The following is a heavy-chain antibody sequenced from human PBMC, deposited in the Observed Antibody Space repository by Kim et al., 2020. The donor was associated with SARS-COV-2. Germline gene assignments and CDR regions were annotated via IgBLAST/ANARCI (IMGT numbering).Heavy chain of an antibody. Sequence: GGSLRLSCAASGFTFSSYGMHWVRQAPGKGLEWVAIIYFDGSNKYYADSVKGRFTISRDNSKNTLYLQMNSLRAEDTAVYYCAREVGGVATYYFDYWGQGTLVTVSS. CDR3: AREVGGVATYYFDY. CDR1: GFTFSSYG. D-gene: IGHD5-12*01. J-gene: IGHJ4*02. CDR2: IYFDGSNK. V-gene: IGHV3-33*01.